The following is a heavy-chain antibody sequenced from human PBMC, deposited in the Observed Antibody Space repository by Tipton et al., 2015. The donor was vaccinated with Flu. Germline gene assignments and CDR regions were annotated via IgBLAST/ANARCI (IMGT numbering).Heavy chain of an antibody. J-gene: IGHJ4*02. D-gene: IGHD3-10*01. CDR3: VTWGSDYSNHNG. CDR1: GFTLSTYW. V-gene: IGHV3-7*03. CDR2: IKQDGSVK. Sequence: GSLRLSCVASGFTLSTYWMSWVRQAPGKGLEWVANIKQDGSVKYYVDSVKGRFTISRDNAKNSLYLQMNSLRAEDTAVYYCVTWGSDYSNHNGWGQGTLVTVSS.